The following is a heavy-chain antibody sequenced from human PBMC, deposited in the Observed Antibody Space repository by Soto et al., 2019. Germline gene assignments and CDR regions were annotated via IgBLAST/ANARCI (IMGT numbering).Heavy chain of an antibody. CDR1: GDSISSSSYY. V-gene: IGHV4-39*01. CDR2: VYYSGST. CDR3: ARQKRDGYTPAFGRLDI. Sequence: QLQLQESGPGLVKPSETLSLTCAVSGDSISSSSYYWGWIRQPPGQGLEWIGSVYYSGSTYYNPSLKSRVTMSVDPSKTHFSLKLSSVTAADTAVYYCARQKRDGYTPAFGRLDIWGQGTMVTVSS. J-gene: IGHJ3*02. D-gene: IGHD5-12*01.